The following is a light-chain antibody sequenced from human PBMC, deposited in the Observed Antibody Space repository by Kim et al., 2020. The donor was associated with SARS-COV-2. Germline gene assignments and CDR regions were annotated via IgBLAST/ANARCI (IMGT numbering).Light chain of an antibody. J-gene: IGKJ2*01. CDR2: AAS. V-gene: IGKV4-1*01. CDR3: QQYNSSPDN. Sequence: RATINCKSSQSVLRSSNGQNDIAWYQQNPGQPPKLLIYAASTRESGVPDRFSGSGSGTDFTLTISSLQAEDVAVYYCQQYNSSPDNFGQGTKLEI. CDR1: QSVLRSSNGQND.